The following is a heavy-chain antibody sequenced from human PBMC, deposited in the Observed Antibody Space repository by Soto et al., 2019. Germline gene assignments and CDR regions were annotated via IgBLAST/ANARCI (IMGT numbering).Heavy chain of an antibody. D-gene: IGHD3-22*01. CDR2: INPKSGGT. CDR1: GYTFTGYY. J-gene: IGHJ5*02. CDR3: ARSLSPTDPNYSDSRAYYNWFDP. V-gene: IGHV1-2*02. Sequence: ASVKVSCKASGYTFTGYYLHWVRQAPGQGLEWMGWINPKSGGTKYAQNFQGRVTMTRDTSISTAYMDLSRLRSDDTAVYYCARSLSPTDPNYSDSRAYYNWFDPWGQGTLVPVSS.